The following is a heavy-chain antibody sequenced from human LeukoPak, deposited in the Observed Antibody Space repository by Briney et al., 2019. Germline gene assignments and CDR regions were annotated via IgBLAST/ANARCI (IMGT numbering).Heavy chain of an antibody. D-gene: IGHD3-22*01. V-gene: IGHV3-23*01. Sequence: PGGSLRLSCAASGFTFSSYAMSWVRQTPGKGLEGVSSVFGGGGTRYADSVMGRFTISRDNSKSTLYLQMNSLRAEDTAVYYCARTYTNNAGYYLYWGQGTLVTVSS. J-gene: IGHJ4*02. CDR3: ARTYTNNAGYYLY. CDR1: GFTFSSYA. CDR2: VFGGGGT.